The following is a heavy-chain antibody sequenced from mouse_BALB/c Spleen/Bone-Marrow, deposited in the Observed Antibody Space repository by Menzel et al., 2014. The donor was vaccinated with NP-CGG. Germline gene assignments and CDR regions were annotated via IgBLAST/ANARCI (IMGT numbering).Heavy chain of an antibody. Sequence: DVQLVESGAVLARPGASVRTSCKASGYTFTSFWMHWVKQRPGQGLEWIGAVYPGNNDTNYDQNFKGKAKLTAVTSTSTAYMEFSSLTNEDSAVYYCTRYYYGGRDWYFDVWGAGTTVTVSS. CDR1: GYTFTSFW. D-gene: IGHD1-1*01. V-gene: IGHV1-5*01. CDR3: TRYYYGGRDWYFDV. J-gene: IGHJ1*01. CDR2: VYPGNNDT.